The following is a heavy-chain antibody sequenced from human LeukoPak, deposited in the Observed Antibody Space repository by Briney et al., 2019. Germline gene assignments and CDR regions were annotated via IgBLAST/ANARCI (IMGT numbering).Heavy chain of an antibody. Sequence: PSETLSLTCTVSGGSISSYYWSWIRQPPGRGLEWIGYIYYSGSTNYNPSLKSRVTISVDTSKNQFSLKLSSVTAADTAVYYCARAGDWFDPWGQGTLVTVSS. CDR1: GGSISSYY. CDR3: ARAGDWFDP. J-gene: IGHJ5*02. CDR2: IYYSGST. V-gene: IGHV4-59*01.